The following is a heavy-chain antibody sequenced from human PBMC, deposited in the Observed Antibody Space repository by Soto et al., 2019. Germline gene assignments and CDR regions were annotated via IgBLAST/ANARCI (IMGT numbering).Heavy chain of an antibody. Sequence: QVQLVQSGAEVKKPGSSVKVSCKASGGTVSYYTISWVRQAPGQGLEWMGRIIPILGIANYAQKFQGRVTITADKSTSTVYMELSSLRSEDTAVYYCASNYGGNSDWGQGTLVTVSS. CDR3: ASNYGGNSD. CDR1: GGTVSYYT. D-gene: IGHD4-17*01. CDR2: IIPILGIA. J-gene: IGHJ4*02. V-gene: IGHV1-69*02.